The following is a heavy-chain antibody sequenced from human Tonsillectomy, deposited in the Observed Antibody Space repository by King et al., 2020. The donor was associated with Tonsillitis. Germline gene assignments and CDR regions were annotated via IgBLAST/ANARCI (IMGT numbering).Heavy chain of an antibody. D-gene: IGHD3-3*01. J-gene: IGHJ6*02. V-gene: IGHV3-7*01. CDR3: ARGPVLEWLSDYGMDV. CDR1: GFTFSSYW. CDR2: IKQDGSDK. Sequence: DVQLVESGGGLVQPGGSLRLSCAASGFTFSSYWMTWVRQPPGKGLEWVANIKQDGSDKYYADSVKGRFTISRDNAKNSLFLQMNSLRAEDTAVFYCARGPVLEWLSDYGMDVWGQGTTVTVSS.